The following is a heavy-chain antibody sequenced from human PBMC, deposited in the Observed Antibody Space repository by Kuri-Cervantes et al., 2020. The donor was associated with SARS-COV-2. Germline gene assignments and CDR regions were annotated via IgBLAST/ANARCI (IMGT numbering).Heavy chain of an antibody. V-gene: IGHV4-30-2*03. CDR2: IYYSGST. J-gene: IGHJ2*01. CDR3: ARRPVTAYFDL. D-gene: IGHD2-21*02. Sequence: LVKPTQTLTLTCTFSGFSLSTSGMCVSWIRQPPGKALEWLGSIYYSGSTYYNPSLKSRVTISVDTSKNQFSLKLSSVPAADTAVYYCARRPVTAYFDLWGRGTLITVSS. CDR1: GFSLSTSGMC.